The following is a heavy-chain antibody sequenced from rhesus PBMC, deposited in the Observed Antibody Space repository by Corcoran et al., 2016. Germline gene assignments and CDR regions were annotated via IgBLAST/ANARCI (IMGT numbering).Heavy chain of an antibody. CDR1: GYTFNSYY. Sequence: QVQLVQSGAEIKQPGASVKLSCKASGYTFNSYYMHWVRQAPGQGLEWIGLSSPNNGNKGYAQNFQGRVTITTDTSTSTGYMELSSLRSEDTAVYYCTRAGDSSGWSNYFDYWGQGVLVTVSS. CDR2: SSPNNGNK. CDR3: TRAGDSSGWSNYFDY. D-gene: IGHD6S26*01. V-gene: IGHV1-1*01. J-gene: IGHJ4*01.